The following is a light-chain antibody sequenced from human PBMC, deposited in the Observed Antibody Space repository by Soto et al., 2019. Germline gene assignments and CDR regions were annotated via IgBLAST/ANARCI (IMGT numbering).Light chain of an antibody. CDR3: QQYSEWPGT. J-gene: IGKJ4*01. CDR1: QSVSSSY. CDR2: GAS. V-gene: IGKV3-20*01. Sequence: EIVLTQSPGTLSLSPGERATLSCRASQSVSSSYLAWYQQKPGQAPRLLIYGASSRATGIPDRFSGSGSGTDFTLTISSLQSEDFAVYYCQQYSEWPGTFGGGTKVEIK.